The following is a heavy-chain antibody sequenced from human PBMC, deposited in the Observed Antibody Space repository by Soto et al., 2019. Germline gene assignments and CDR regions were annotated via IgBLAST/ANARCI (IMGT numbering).Heavy chain of an antibody. Sequence: QVQLLQSGAELREPGSSVRVSCTPSGGTFVSSAFAWMRQAPGGKIEWMGGIIPILGSTKFAEKFLGRLTLTADDCSRTAYLELSSLTFDDTAVYFCAKKNPHGDSNKAWLDPWGQGTLVTVST. CDR2: IIPILGST. CDR3: AKKNPHGDSNKAWLDP. J-gene: IGHJ5*02. D-gene: IGHD2-8*01. CDR1: GGTFVSSA. V-gene: IGHV1-69*11.